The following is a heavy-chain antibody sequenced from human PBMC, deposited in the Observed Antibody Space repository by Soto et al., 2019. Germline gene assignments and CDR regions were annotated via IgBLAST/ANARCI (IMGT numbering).Heavy chain of an antibody. CDR1: GFTFSSYG. D-gene: IGHD2-15*01. CDR2: ISYDGSNK. J-gene: IGHJ4*02. V-gene: IGHV3-30*03. CDR3: ATGRYCSGGSCYDSDY. Sequence: QVQLVESGGGVVQPGRSLRLSCAASGFTFSSYGMHWVRQAPGKGLEWVAVISYDGSNKYYADSVQGRFTISSDNSKNTLYLQMNSLRAEDTAVYYCATGRYCSGGSCYDSDYWGQGTLVTVSS.